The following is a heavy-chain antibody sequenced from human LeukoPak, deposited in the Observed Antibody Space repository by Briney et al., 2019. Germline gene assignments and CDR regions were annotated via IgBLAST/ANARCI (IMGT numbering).Heavy chain of an antibody. CDR1: GFTVSSNY. Sequence: GGSLRLSCAASGFTVSSNYMSWVRQAPGKGLEWVSIIYSGGSTYYADSVKDRFTISRDNSKNTLYLQMNSLRAEDTAVYYCARAYQIVRSGWYYDYWGQGTLVTVSS. V-gene: IGHV3-66*01. CDR3: ARAYQIVRSGWYYDY. CDR2: IYSGGST. J-gene: IGHJ4*02. D-gene: IGHD6-19*01.